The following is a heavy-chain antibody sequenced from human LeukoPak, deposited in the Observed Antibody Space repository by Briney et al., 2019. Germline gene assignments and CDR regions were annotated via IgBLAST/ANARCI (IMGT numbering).Heavy chain of an antibody. CDR2: IYYSGST. CDR1: GGSISSGGYY. V-gene: IGHV4-61*08. Sequence: PSQTLSLTCTVSGGSISSGGYYWSWIRQHPGKGLEWIGYIYYSGSTNYNPSLKSRVTISVDTSKNQFSLKLSSVTAADTAVYYCARSSLSSSWFLDYWGQGTLVTVSS. CDR3: ARSSLSSSWFLDY. D-gene: IGHD6-13*01. J-gene: IGHJ4*02.